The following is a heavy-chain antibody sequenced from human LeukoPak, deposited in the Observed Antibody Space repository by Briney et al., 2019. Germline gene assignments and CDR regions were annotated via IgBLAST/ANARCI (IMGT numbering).Heavy chain of an antibody. CDR2: ISGSGGST. Sequence: GGSLRLSCAASGFTFSSYAMSWVRQAPGKGLEWVSAISGSGGSTYYADSVKGRFTISRDNSNNTLYLQMNSLRAEDTAVYYCAKARTYYYDSSGYYIDYWGQGTLVTVSS. CDR1: GFTFSSYA. D-gene: IGHD3-22*01. CDR3: AKARTYYYDSSGYYIDY. J-gene: IGHJ4*02. V-gene: IGHV3-23*01.